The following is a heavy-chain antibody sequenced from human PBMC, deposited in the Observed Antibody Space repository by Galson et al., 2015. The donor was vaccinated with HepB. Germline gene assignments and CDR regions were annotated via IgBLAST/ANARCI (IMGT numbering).Heavy chain of an antibody. CDR2: IYYSGST. V-gene: IGHV4-39*01. Sequence: LSLTCTVSGGSISSSSYYWGWIRQPPGKGLEWIGSIYYSGSTYYNPSLKSRVTISVDTSKNQFSLKLSSVTAADTAVYYCARLVSGAAGPEIDYWGQGTLVTVSS. CDR1: GGSISSSSYY. CDR3: ARLVSGAAGPEIDY. J-gene: IGHJ4*02. D-gene: IGHD6-13*01.